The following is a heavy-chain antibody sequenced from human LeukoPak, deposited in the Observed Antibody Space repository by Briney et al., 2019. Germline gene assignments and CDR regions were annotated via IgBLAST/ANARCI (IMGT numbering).Heavy chain of an antibody. J-gene: IGHJ6*03. CDR1: GFTLSSYG. V-gene: IGHV3-30*02. Sequence: PGGSLRLSCAASGFTLSSYGMHWVRQAPGKGLEWVAFIRYDGSNKYYADSVKGRFTISRDNAKNSLYLQMNSLRAEDTAVYYCARACGGDCYYMDVWGKGTTVTVSS. CDR3: ARACGGDCYYMDV. CDR2: IRYDGSNK. D-gene: IGHD2-21*01.